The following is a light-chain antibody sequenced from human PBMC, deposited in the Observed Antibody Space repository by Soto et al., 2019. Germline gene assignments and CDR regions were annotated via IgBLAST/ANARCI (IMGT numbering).Light chain of an antibody. Sequence: QSALTQPPSASGSPGQSVTISCTGTSSEVGAYKYVSWYQQYPGKAPKLMIYEVTKRPSGVPDRFSGSKSGNTASLTVSGLQAADEADYYCTSYVGNDIWVFGGGTKLTVL. CDR2: EVT. CDR3: TSYVGNDIWV. V-gene: IGLV2-8*01. CDR1: SSEVGAYKY. J-gene: IGLJ3*02.